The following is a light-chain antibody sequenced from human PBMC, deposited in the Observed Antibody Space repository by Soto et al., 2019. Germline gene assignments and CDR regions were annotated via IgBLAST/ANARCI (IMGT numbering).Light chain of an antibody. V-gene: IGKV3-15*01. CDR3: QQSNDWRSIT. CDR2: EAS. CDR1: QSISSN. Sequence: TVMTQYPATLSVSPGERCTLSCRASQSISSNLAWYQQKPGQAPRLLIFEASTRATGIPARFSGSGSGAEFTLRISSLQSEDFAVYYCQQSNDWRSITVGPGTRLEIK. J-gene: IGKJ5*01.